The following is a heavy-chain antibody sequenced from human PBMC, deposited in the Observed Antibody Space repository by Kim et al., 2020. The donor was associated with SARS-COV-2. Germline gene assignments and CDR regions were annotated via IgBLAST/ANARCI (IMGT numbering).Heavy chain of an antibody. CDR2: ISSSGSTI. V-gene: IGHV3-48*03. CDR3: ARTGYSSSWSSFDY. D-gene: IGHD6-13*01. CDR1: GFTFSSYE. Sequence: GGSLRLSCAASGFTFSSYEMNWVRQAPGKGLEWVSYISSSGSTIYYANSVKGRFTISRDNAKNSLYLQMNSLRAEDTAVYYCARTGYSSSWSSFDYWGQGTLVTVSS. J-gene: IGHJ4*02.